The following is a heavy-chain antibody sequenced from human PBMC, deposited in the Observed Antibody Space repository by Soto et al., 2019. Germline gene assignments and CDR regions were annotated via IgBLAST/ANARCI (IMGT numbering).Heavy chain of an antibody. CDR3: ATANWSHHYFDP. V-gene: IGHV4-34*01. CDR1: GGSFSGYY. J-gene: IGHJ5*02. D-gene: IGHD1-1*01. CDR2: INHSGSP. Sequence: SETLSLTCAVYGGSFSGYYWSWLRQPPGKGLEWIGEINHSGSPNYNPSLKSRVTISVDTSKNQFSLKMTSVTAAGTAVYYCATANWSHHYFDPWGQGTLVTVSS.